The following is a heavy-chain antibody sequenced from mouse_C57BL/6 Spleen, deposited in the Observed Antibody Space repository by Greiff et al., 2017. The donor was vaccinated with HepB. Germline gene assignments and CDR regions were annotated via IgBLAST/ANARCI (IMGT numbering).Heavy chain of an antibody. Sequence: EVQLQQSGPELVKPGASVKISCKASGYSFTGYYMNWVKQSPEKSLEWIGEINPSTGGTTYNQKFKAKATLTVDKSSSTAYMQLKSLTSEDSAVYYCARSGGFGYWGEGALVTVSA. CDR1: GYSFTGYY. V-gene: IGHV1-42*01. J-gene: IGHJ3*01. CDR3: ARSGGFGY. CDR2: INPSTGGT. D-gene: IGHD3-2*02.